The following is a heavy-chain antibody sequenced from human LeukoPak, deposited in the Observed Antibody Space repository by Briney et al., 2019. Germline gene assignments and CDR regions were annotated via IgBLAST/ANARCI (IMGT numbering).Heavy chain of an antibody. CDR1: GYSIGTGYY. Sequence: PSKTLSLTCTVSGYSIGTGYYWGWVRQPPGKRLEWIGSIYHSGSTYYNPSLKCRVTISIDTSKNQFSLRLSSVTAADTAVYYCAGKYYYDSSGYFYVDYWGQGTLVTVSS. J-gene: IGHJ4*02. CDR3: AGKYYYDSSGYFYVDY. D-gene: IGHD3-22*01. V-gene: IGHV4-38-2*02. CDR2: IYHSGST.